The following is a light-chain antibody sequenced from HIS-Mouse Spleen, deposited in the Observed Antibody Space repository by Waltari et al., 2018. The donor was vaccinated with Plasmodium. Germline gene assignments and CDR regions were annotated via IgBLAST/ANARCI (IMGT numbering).Light chain of an antibody. J-gene: IGKJ5*01. CDR3: QQYGSSPIT. V-gene: IGKV3-20*01. CDR2: GAS. Sequence: ETVLTQSPGTLSLSRGERATLTCRASQSGSSSYLAWYQQKPGQAPKLLILGASSRATGIPDRFSGSGSGTDFTLTISRLEPEDFAVYYCQQYGSSPITFGQGTRLEIK. CDR1: QSGSSSY.